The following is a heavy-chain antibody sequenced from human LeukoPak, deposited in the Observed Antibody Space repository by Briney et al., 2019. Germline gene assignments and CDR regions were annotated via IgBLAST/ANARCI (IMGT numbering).Heavy chain of an antibody. D-gene: IGHD5-24*01. CDR1: GITFSSYA. CDR2: ISGSGGST. CDR3: AKGDVYNSLGAGPFDY. J-gene: IGHJ4*02. V-gene: IGHV3-23*01. Sequence: PGGSLSLSCAASGITFSSYAMSWVRQAPGKGLEWVSAISGSGGSTYYADSVKGRFTISRDNSKNTLYLQMNSLRAEDTAVYYCAKGDVYNSLGAGPFDYWGQGTLVTVSS.